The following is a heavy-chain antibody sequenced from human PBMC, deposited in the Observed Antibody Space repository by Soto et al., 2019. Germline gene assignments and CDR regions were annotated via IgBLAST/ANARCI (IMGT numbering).Heavy chain of an antibody. CDR3: ARESNHYQDFFQN. Sequence: ASVKVSCKTSGYPFPSFEVHWIRQAPGQRPEWMGGISNAGSGNTKYSQKFQDRLTITGDKRATTVYMALSSLTSEDTATYYCARESNHYQDFFQNWGQGTQVTVSS. CDR2: ISNAGSGNT. J-gene: IGHJ4*02. D-gene: IGHD2-2*01. V-gene: IGHV1-3*01. CDR1: GYPFPSFE.